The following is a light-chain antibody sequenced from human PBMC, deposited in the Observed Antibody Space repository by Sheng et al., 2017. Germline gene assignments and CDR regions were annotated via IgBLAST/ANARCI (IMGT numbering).Light chain of an antibody. CDR2: NTS. J-gene: IGKJ3*01. CDR3: QQYASSPLLT. V-gene: IGKV3-20*01. Sequence: EIVLTQSPGTLSLSPGEGATLSCRASQTVSSNHLAWYQHKPGQAPRLIIYNTSKRATGIPDRFSGSGSGPEFTLTISRLEPEDFAVYYCQQYASSPLLTFGPGTKVNIK. CDR1: QTVSSNH.